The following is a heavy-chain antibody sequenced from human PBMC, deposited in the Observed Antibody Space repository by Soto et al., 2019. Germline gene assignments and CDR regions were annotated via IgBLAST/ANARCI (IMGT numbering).Heavy chain of an antibody. CDR1: GGSISSGGYY. V-gene: IGHV4-31*03. D-gene: IGHD3-10*01. CDR3: ARDRMVRGEVRAFDI. Sequence: QVQLQESGPGLVKPSQTLSLTCTVSGGSISSGGYYWSWIRQHPGKGLEWIGYIYYSGSTYYNPSRRSRVTISGDRSKNQFSLKLSSVTAADTAVYYCARDRMVRGEVRAFDIWGQGTMVTVSS. CDR2: IYYSGST. J-gene: IGHJ3*02.